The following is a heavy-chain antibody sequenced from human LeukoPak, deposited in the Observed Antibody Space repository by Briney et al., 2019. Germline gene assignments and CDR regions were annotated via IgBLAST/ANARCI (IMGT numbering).Heavy chain of an antibody. CDR2: TYYTGSA. D-gene: IGHD5-24*01. CDR3: ARDRDGYAYSFDY. CDR1: GASISSYH. Sequence: KPSETLSLTCTVSGASISSYHWVWIRQSPGKGLEWIGNTYYTGSAYYRPSLQSRVSISVDTSKKEFSLKLTSVTAADTAVYYCARDRDGYAYSFDYWGQGTLVTVSS. J-gene: IGHJ4*02. V-gene: IGHV4-59*04.